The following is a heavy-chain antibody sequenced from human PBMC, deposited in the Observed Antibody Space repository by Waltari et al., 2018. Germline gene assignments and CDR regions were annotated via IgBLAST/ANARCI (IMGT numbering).Heavy chain of an antibody. CDR1: GFTFSNAW. D-gene: IGHD2-8*02. CDR3: TTPYCTGGVCYLGAFDI. Sequence: EVQLVESGGGLVKPGGSLRLSCAASGFTFSNAWMSWVRQAPGTGREWVGRIKSKTDGGTTDYAAPVKGRFTISRDDSKNTLYLQMNSLKTEDTAVYYCTTPYCTGGVCYLGAFDIWGQGTMVTVSS. J-gene: IGHJ3*02. CDR2: IKSKTDGGTT. V-gene: IGHV3-15*01.